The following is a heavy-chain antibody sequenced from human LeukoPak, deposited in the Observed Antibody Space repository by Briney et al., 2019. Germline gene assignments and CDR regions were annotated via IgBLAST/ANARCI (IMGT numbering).Heavy chain of an antibody. D-gene: IGHD2-21*02. J-gene: IGHJ3*02. V-gene: IGHV4-39*07. Sequence: PSETLSLTCTVSDDSISSNAYYWGWIRRPPGKGLEWIGYVYYSGSTYYKPSLKSRVTISVDKSKNQFSLKLSSVTAADTAVYYCAGAYCGGDCYSGRTFDIWGQGTMVTVSS. CDR3: AGAYCGGDCYSGRTFDI. CDR1: DDSISSNAYY. CDR2: VYYSGST.